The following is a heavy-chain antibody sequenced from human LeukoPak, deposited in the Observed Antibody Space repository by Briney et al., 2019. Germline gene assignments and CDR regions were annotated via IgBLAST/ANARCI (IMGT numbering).Heavy chain of an antibody. CDR1: GFTFSSYA. D-gene: IGHD5-18*01. V-gene: IGHV3-23*01. CDR3: AKDDSVRGYSHGYYFDY. CDR2: TSGSGGST. J-gene: IGHJ4*02. Sequence: GGSLRLSCAASGFTFSSYAMSWVRQAPGKGLEWVSATSGSGGSTYYADSVKGRFTISRDNSKNTLYLQVNSLRAEDTAVYYCAKDDSVRGYSHGYYFDYWGQGTLVTVSS.